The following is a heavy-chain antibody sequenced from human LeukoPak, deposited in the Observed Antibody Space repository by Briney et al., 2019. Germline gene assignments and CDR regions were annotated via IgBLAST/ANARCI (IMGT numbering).Heavy chain of an antibody. Sequence: GGSLRLSCAASGFTFSSYAMSWVRQAPGKGLEWVSAISGIGGSTFYADSVKGRFTISRDNSKNTLYLQMNSLRAEDTAVYYCAKGRGYYDSSAYKYYFDYWGQGTLVTVSS. D-gene: IGHD3-22*01. CDR1: GFTFSSYA. J-gene: IGHJ4*02. V-gene: IGHV3-23*01. CDR2: ISGIGGST. CDR3: AKGRGYYDSSAYKYYFDY.